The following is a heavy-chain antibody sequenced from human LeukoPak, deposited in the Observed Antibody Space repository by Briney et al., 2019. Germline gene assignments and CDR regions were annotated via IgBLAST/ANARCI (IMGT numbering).Heavy chain of an antibody. CDR2: TYYRSKWYN. CDR1: GDSVSSKSAA. D-gene: IGHD6-6*01. CDR3: ARGSQSSRWFDP. V-gene: IGHV6-1*01. J-gene: IGHJ5*02. Sequence: SQTLPLTCAISGDSVSSKSAAWNWIRQSPSRGLEWLGRTYYRSKWYNDYAVSVESRITINPDTSKNQFSLQLNSVTPEDTAVYYCARGSQSSRWFDPWGQGTLVTVSS.